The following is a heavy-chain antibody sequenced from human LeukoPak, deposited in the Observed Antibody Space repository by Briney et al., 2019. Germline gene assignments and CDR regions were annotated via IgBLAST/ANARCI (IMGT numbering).Heavy chain of an antibody. CDR2: IKSKKDGGTT. J-gene: IGHJ3*02. D-gene: IGHD3-10*01. Sequence: GGSLRLSCAGSGFTFSKAWLSWVRQAPGKGLEWVGRIKSKKDGGTTDYAAHVKGRFTISRDDSKNTLYLQMNSLKTEDTGVYYCTADFPVTMVRGFIHDAFDIWGQGTMVSVSS. CDR3: TADFPVTMVRGFIHDAFDI. V-gene: IGHV3-15*01. CDR1: GFTFSKAW.